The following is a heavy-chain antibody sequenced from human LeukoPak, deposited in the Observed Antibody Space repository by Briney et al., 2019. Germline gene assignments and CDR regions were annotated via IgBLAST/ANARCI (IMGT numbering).Heavy chain of an antibody. J-gene: IGHJ4*02. D-gene: IGHD2-21*01. CDR2: LVVGSGNT. CDR1: GFNLTSTA. V-gene: IGHV1-58*02. CDR3: AAVHLV. Sequence: SVKVSCRASGFNLTSTAMQWVRQPRGQRLVWIGWLVVGSGNTNYAQKFQQRVTITRDVSTSTAYMELRSLRSDDTAVYYCAAVHLVWSQATLVTVSS.